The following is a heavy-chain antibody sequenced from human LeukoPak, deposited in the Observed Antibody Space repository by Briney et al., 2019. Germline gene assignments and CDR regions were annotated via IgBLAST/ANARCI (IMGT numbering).Heavy chain of an antibody. Sequence: SVKVSCKASGGTFSSYAISWVRQAPGQGLEWMGRIIPIFGTANYAQKFQGRVTITTDESTSTAHMELSSLRSEDTAVYYCARDTPRTVTTTRQKYNWFDPWGQGTLVTVSS. J-gene: IGHJ5*02. CDR2: IIPIFGTA. V-gene: IGHV1-69*05. CDR3: ARDTPRTVTTTRQKYNWFDP. CDR1: GGTFSSYA. D-gene: IGHD4-17*01.